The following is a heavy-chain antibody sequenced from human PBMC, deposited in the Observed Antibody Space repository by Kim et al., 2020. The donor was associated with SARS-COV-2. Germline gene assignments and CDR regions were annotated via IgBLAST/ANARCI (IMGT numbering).Heavy chain of an antibody. V-gene: IGHV1-18*01. CDR1: GYTFTSYG. J-gene: IGHJ6*02. D-gene: IGHD5-12*01. CDR2: ISAYNGNT. Sequence: ASVKVSCKASGYTFTSYGISWVRQAPGQGLEWMGWISAYNGNTNYAQKLQGRVTMTTDTSTSTAYMELRSLRSDDTAVYYCARVLRATRGYSGYDSYYYYGMDVWGQGTTVTVS. CDR3: ARVLRATRGYSGYDSYYYYGMDV.